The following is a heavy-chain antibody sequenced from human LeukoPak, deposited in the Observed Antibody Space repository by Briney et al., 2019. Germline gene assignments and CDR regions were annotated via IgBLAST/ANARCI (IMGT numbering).Heavy chain of an antibody. D-gene: IGHD6-13*01. J-gene: IGHJ6*02. V-gene: IGHV4-61*03. CDR2: ISYSGNT. CDR1: GDSVSSLHSY. CDR3: ASGSGYSSSWLDYYYYYGMDV. Sequence: SETLSLSCSVSGDSVSSLHSYWTWIRQPPGKGLEWIGYISYSGNTNYNPSLKSRVTISVDTSENYFSLRLTSVTAADTAVYYCASGSGYSSSWLDYYYYYGMDVWGQGTTVTVSS.